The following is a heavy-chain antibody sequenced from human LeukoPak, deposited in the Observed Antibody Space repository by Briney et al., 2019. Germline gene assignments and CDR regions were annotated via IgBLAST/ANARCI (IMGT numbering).Heavy chain of an antibody. Sequence: NSSETLSLTCTVSGGSISSYYWSWIRQPAGKGLEWIGRIYTSGSTNYNPSLKSRVTMSVDTSKNQLSLKVSPVTAADTAVYYCARVFDSGSQAYFYYMDVWGKGTTVIISS. D-gene: IGHD3-10*01. J-gene: IGHJ6*03. CDR2: IYTSGST. V-gene: IGHV4-4*07. CDR1: GGSISSYY. CDR3: ARVFDSGSQAYFYYMDV.